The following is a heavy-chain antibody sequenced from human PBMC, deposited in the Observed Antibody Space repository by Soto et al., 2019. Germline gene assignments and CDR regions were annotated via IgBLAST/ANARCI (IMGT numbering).Heavy chain of an antibody. V-gene: IGHV3-23*01. Sequence: SLRLSCAASGFTFSSYAMSWVRQAPGKGLECVSTISGSDGRTYSTDSVKGRFTISRDNSRNTAYLQMNSLRVEDTAVYYCAKGVSQYTPLALFDYWGRGTLLTVSS. CDR3: AKGVSQYTPLALFDY. J-gene: IGHJ4*02. CDR2: ISGSDGRT. CDR1: GFTFSSYA. D-gene: IGHD5-18*01.